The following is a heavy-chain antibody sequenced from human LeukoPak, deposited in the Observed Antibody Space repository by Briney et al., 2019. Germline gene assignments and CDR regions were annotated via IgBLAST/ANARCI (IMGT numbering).Heavy chain of an antibody. Sequence: GGSLRLSCAASGFSFSSYAMSWVRQAPGKGLEWVSTVSASGRATYYADSVKGRFTISRDNSKNTVFLQMSSLRAEDTAVYYCAKTGSEEGYGIYFDHWGQGTLVTVSS. J-gene: IGHJ4*02. V-gene: IGHV3-23*01. D-gene: IGHD5-24*01. CDR3: AKTGSEEGYGIYFDH. CDR2: VSASGRAT. CDR1: GFSFSSYA.